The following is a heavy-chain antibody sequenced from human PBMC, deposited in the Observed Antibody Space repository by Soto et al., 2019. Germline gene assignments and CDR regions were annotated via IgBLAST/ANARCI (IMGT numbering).Heavy chain of an antibody. J-gene: IGHJ5*02. D-gene: IGHD6-13*01. V-gene: IGHV3-30-3*01. CDR2: VSFDGSNK. Sequence: QVQLVESGGGVVQPGRSLRLSCAASGFTFSTHAMHWVRQAPGKGLECVAIVSFDGSNKNYADSVKGRFTISRDNSKNTLDLQMSGLTPDDTAFYYCARDQTGITTAGGGRIDRWGQGTLVTVAS. CDR3: ARDQTGITTAGGGRIDR. CDR1: GFTFSTHA.